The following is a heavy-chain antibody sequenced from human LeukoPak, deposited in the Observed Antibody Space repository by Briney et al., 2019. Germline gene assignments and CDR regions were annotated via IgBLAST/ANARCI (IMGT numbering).Heavy chain of an antibody. J-gene: IGHJ4*02. CDR2: ISGSGGST. D-gene: IGHD2-2*01. CDR3: VKDRCDRTTCPEV. Sequence: GGSLRLSCAASGFTFSNYPMNWVRQAPGEGLEWVSGISGSGGSTYYTDSVKGRFTISRDNSKNTLHLQMSSLRAEDTALYYCVKDRCDRTTCPEVWGQGTLVTVSS. CDR1: GFTFSNYP. V-gene: IGHV3-23*01.